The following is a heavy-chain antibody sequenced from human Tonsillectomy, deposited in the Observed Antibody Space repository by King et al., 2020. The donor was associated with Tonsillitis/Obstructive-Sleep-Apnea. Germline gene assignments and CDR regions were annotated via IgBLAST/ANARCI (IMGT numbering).Heavy chain of an antibody. CDR2: IIPIFGTA. V-gene: IGHV1-69*01. CDR1: GGTFSSYA. D-gene: IGHD2-2*01. J-gene: IGHJ6*03. Sequence: VQLVESGAEVKKPGSSVKVSCKASGGTFSSYAISWVRQAPGQGLEWMGGIIPIFGTANYAQKFQGRVTITADESTSTAYMELSSLRSEDTAVYYCAGDIVVVPAAPTHYYYYYMDVWGKGTTVTVSS. CDR3: AGDIVVVPAAPTHYYYYYMDV.